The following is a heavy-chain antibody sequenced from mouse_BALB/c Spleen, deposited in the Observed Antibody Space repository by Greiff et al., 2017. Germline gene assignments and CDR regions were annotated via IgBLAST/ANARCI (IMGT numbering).Heavy chain of an antibody. CDR2: IDPSDSYT. V-gene: IGHV1S127*01. Sequence: QVQLQQSGAELVKPGASVKMSCKASGYTFTSYWMHWVKQRPGQGLEWIGVIDPSDSYTSYNQKFKGKATLTVDTSSSTAYMQLSSLTSEDSAVYYCTTIYGKGYWGQGTTLTVSS. CDR3: TTIYGKGY. D-gene: IGHD2-1*01. J-gene: IGHJ2*01. CDR1: GYTFTSYW.